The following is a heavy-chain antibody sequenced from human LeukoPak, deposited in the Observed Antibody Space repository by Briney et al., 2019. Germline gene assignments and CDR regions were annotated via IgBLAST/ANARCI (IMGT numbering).Heavy chain of an antibody. Sequence: ASVKVSCEASGYTFINYGISWVRQAPGQGLEWMGWISAYNGNTNYAQKLQGRVTMTTDTSTSTAYMELRSLRSDDTAVYYCARAIAVAGTGVDYWGQGTLVTVSS. V-gene: IGHV1-18*01. CDR3: ARAIAVAGTGVDY. CDR1: GYTFINYG. D-gene: IGHD6-19*01. J-gene: IGHJ4*02. CDR2: ISAYNGNT.